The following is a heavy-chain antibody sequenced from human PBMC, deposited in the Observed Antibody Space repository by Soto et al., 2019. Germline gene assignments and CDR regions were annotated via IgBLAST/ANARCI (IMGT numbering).Heavy chain of an antibody. CDR2: IYYSGSA. J-gene: IGHJ5*02. CDR1: GGSITNDNYY. Sequence: QVQLQESGPGLVEPSQTLSLTCTVSGGSITNDNYYWSWIRQPPGKGLESIAYIYYSGSAYYNPSLKSRVIMSVDPSKSQFSLNLLSVTAADTAVYYCVRCFGSGRNWFDPWGQGTLVTVSS. V-gene: IGHV4-30-4*01. CDR3: VRCFGSGRNWFDP. D-gene: IGHD3-10*01.